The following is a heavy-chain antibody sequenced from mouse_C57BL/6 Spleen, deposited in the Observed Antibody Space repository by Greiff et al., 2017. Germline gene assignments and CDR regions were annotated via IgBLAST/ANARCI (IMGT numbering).Heavy chain of an antibody. CDR1: GYAFSSSW. CDR2: IYPGDGDT. J-gene: IGHJ4*01. V-gene: IGHV1-82*01. Sequence: QVQLQQSGPELVKPGASVKISCKASGYAFSSSWMNWVKQRPGKGLEWIGRIYPGDGDTNYNGKFKGQATLTADKSSSTAYMQLSSLTSEDSAVYFCARHYGSTLYAMDYWGQGTSVTVSS. D-gene: IGHD1-1*01. CDR3: ARHYGSTLYAMDY.